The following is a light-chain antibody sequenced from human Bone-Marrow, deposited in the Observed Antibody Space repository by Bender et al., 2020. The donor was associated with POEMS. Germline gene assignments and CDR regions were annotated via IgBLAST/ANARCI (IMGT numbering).Light chain of an antibody. CDR1: SSDVGSYNL. V-gene: IGLV2-23*01. CDR2: EGS. Sequence: QPALTQPASVSASPGQSITISCTGTSSDVGSYNLVSWYQQLPGKAPKLIIYEGSKRPSGVSNRFSGSKSGNTASLTVSGLQAEDEADYYCCSYAARSTWVFGGGTKLTVL. J-gene: IGLJ3*02. CDR3: CSYAARSTWV.